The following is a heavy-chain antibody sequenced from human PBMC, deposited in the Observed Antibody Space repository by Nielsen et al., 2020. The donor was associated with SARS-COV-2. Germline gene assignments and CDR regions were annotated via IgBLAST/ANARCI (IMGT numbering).Heavy chain of an antibody. V-gene: IGHV1-3*01. J-gene: IGHJ4*02. CDR2: INAGNGNT. CDR3: ARITPSSGWDY. CDR1: GYTFTSFA. D-gene: IGHD6-19*01. Sequence: ASVKVSCKTSGYTFTSFAIHWVRQAPGQGLEWMGWINAGNGNTKYSQKFQGRVTMTRGTSANTAYMELSSLSSEDTAVYYCARITPSSGWDYWGQGTLVTVSS.